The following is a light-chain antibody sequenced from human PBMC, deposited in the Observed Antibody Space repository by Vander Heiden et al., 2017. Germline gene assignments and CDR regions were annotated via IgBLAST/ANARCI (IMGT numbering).Light chain of an antibody. Sequence: EIVLTQSPGTLSLSPGERATLSCRASQSVSSSYLAWYQQKPGQAPRLLIYGASSRATGIPDRFSGSGSGTDFTLTISRLEPEDFAVYYCQQYGSSLIFNVGPGTKVDIK. CDR2: GAS. CDR3: QQYGSSLIFN. CDR1: QSVSSSY. V-gene: IGKV3-20*01. J-gene: IGKJ3*01.